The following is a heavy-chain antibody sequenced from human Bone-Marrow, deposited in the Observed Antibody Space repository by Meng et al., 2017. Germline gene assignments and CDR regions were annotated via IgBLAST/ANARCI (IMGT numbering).Heavy chain of an antibody. CDR3: ARGRRNEPLFDY. CDR1: GGSFSTHT. Sequence: QVQWVQSGAEVKKPGSSVKVACKTSGGSFSTHTFSWVRQAPGQALEWMGGLIAVFAKTKAAPRFQDRVTFTADESTSTAYMELSSLTFDDPAVYFCARGRRNEPLFDYWGQGTLVTVSS. J-gene: IGHJ4*02. D-gene: IGHD1-14*01. V-gene: IGHV1-69*13. CDR2: LIAVFAKT.